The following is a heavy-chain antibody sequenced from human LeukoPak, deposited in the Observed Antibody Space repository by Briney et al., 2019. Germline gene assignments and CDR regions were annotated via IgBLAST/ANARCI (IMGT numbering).Heavy chain of an antibody. CDR1: GGSFSGYY. CDR3: ARGKSRGSHIDY. Sequence: SETLSLTCAVYGGSFSGYYWSWIRQPPGKGLEWIGEINHSGSTNYNPSLKSRVTISVDTSKNQFSLKLRSVTAADTAVYYYARGKSRGSHIDYCGQGTLVTVSS. V-gene: IGHV4-34*01. D-gene: IGHD1-26*01. J-gene: IGHJ4*02. CDR2: INHSGST.